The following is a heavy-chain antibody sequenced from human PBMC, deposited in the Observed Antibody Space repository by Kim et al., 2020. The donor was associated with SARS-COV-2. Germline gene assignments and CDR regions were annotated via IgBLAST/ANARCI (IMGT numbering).Heavy chain of an antibody. CDR1: GFIFGEYA. CDR3: TRDGGDYYDSSGYYPYYYGMDV. CDR2: IRSQAYGETA. J-gene: IGHJ6*02. Sequence: GGSLRLSCTASGFIFGEYAMSWVRQAPGKGLEWVGFIRSQAYGETAEYATSVKGRFTISRADSKSTAYLQMNSLKTEDTAVYYCTRDGGDYYDSSGYYPYYYGMDVWGQGTTVTVSS. V-gene: IGHV3-49*04. D-gene: IGHD3-22*01.